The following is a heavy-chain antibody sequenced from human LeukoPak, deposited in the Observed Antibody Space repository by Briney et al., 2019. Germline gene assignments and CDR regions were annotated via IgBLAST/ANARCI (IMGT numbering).Heavy chain of an antibody. V-gene: IGHV1-8*01. CDR2: MNPNSGNT. Sequence: ASVKVSCKASGYTFTSYDINWVRQATGQGLEWMGWMNPNSGNTGYAQKFQGRVTMTRNTSISTAYMELSSLRSEDTAVYYCARGLPRRIAAAGNLGYWGQGTLVTVSS. D-gene: IGHD6-13*01. J-gene: IGHJ4*02. CDR3: ARGLPRRIAAAGNLGY. CDR1: GYTFTSYD.